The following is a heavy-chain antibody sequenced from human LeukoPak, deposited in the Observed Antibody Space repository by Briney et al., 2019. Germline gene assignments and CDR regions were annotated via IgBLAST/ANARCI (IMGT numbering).Heavy chain of an antibody. CDR2: INPNSGGT. CDR1: GYTFTGYY. J-gene: IGHJ3*01. CDR3: GRGGDYDAFDF. V-gene: IGHV1-2*06. Sequence: ASVKVSCKASGYTFTGYYMHWVRQAPGQGLAGMGRINPNSGGTNYPQKLQDSVIMTRDTSISTAYMEQSRMRSDDTPVYYCGRGGDYDAFDFWGQGTMVTVSS. D-gene: IGHD4-17*01.